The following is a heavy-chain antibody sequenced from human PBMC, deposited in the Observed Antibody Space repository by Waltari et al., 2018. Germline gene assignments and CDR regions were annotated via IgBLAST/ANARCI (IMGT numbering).Heavy chain of an antibody. CDR1: GFTFSSYS. D-gene: IGHD1-1*01. CDR3: ARDNWNDSSFFDY. Sequence: EVQLVESGGGLVQPGGSLRLSCAASGFTFSSYSMNWVRQAPGKGLEWVSYISSSSSTIYYADSVKGRFTISRDNAKNSLYLQMNSLRAEDTAVYYCARDNWNDSSFFDYWGQGTLVTVSS. J-gene: IGHJ4*02. CDR2: ISSSSSTI. V-gene: IGHV3-48*04.